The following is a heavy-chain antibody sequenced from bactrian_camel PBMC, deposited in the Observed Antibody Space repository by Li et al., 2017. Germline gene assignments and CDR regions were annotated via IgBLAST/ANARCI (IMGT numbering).Heavy chain of an antibody. CDR2: IESDGST. J-gene: IGHJ6*01. D-gene: IGHD1*01. CDR1: VDTIGRYC. V-gene: IGHV3S55*01. Sequence: HVQLVESGGGSVQVGGSLRLSCVASVDTIGRYCMGWFRQIPDKEREGVAGIESDGSTSYADSVKGRFTVPQDSAKNTLYLQMNSLKPEDTAMYYCAGDDLNGPCALGTLAVVAQLGYWGQGTQVTVS. CDR3: AGDDLNGPCALGTLAVVAQLGY.